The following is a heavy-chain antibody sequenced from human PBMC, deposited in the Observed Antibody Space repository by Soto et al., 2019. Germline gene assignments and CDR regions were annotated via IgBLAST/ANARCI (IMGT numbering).Heavy chain of an antibody. D-gene: IGHD6-19*01. V-gene: IGHV3-30-3*01. CDR2: ISYDGSNK. Sequence: GGSLRLSCAASGFTFSSYTMNWVRQAPGKGLEWVAVISYDGSNKYYADSVKGRFTISRDNSKNTLYLQMNSLRAEDTAAYYCARFSSGSFDYWGQGTLVTVSS. CDR1: GFTFSSYT. CDR3: ARFSSGSFDY. J-gene: IGHJ4*02.